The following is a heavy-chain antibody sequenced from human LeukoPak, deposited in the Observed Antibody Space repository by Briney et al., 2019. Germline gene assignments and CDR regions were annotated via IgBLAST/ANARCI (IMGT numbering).Heavy chain of an antibody. CDR2: ISHSGRT. J-gene: IGHJ4*02. CDR1: GYSISSGYY. D-gene: IGHD3-10*01. Sequence: SETLSLTCAVSGYSISSGYYWGWIRQPPGKGLEWIGSISHSGRTYYNPSLKSRVTMSVDTSKNQFSLRLSSVTAAHTAVYYCARLSFGELSDWGRGTLVTVSS. CDR3: ARLSFGELSD. V-gene: IGHV4-38-2*01.